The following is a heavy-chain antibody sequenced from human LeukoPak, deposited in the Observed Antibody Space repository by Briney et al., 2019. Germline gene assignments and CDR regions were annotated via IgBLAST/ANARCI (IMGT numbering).Heavy chain of an antibody. Sequence: GASVKVSCKASGYTFTGYYMHWVRQAPGQGLEWMGWINPNSGGTNYAQKFQGRVTMTRDTSISTAYMELSRLRSDDTAVYYCARVFMATIAEYYYDSSGYHDAFDIWGQGTMVTVSS. CDR3: ARVFMATIAEYYYDSSGYHDAFDI. CDR1: GYTFTGYY. CDR2: INPNSGGT. V-gene: IGHV1-2*02. J-gene: IGHJ3*02. D-gene: IGHD3-22*01.